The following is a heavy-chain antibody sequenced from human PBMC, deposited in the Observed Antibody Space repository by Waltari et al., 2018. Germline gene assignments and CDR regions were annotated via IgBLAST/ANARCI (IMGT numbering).Heavy chain of an antibody. CDR2: IRGSGGST. CDR1: GFPFRGYA. J-gene: IGHJ1*01. CDR3: AKKVATPDEH. D-gene: IGHD5-12*01. Sequence: EVQLLESGGGLVQPGGSLRLSCAASGFPFRGYAMCWVRQAPGKGLEAGSAIRGSGGSTYYADSVKGRFTSSRDKSKNTLYLQMNSLRAEDTAVYYCAKKVATPDEHWGQGTLVTVSS. V-gene: IGHV3-23*01.